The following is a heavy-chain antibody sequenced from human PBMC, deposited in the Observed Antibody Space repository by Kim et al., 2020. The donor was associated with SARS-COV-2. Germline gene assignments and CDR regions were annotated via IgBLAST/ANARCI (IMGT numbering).Heavy chain of an antibody. D-gene: IGHD6-19*01. Sequence: SQTLSLTCAISGDSVSSNSAAWNWIRQSPSRGLEWLGRTYYRSKWYNDYAVSVKSRITINPDTSKNQFSLQLNSVTPEDTAVYYCARDVKEAGHYYYYGMDVWGQGTTVTVSS. V-gene: IGHV6-1*01. CDR3: ARDVKEAGHYYYYGMDV. CDR2: TYYRSKWYN. CDR1: GDSVSSNSAA. J-gene: IGHJ6*02.